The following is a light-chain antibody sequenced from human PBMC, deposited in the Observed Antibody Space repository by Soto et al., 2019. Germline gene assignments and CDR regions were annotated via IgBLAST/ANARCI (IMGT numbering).Light chain of an antibody. J-gene: IGLJ1*01. V-gene: IGLV2-11*01. CDR3: CSYAGRYTYV. Sequence: QSAPTQPRSVSGSPGQSVTISCTGASSDVGGYNYVSWYQQHPGKAPKLMIYDVSKRPSGVPDRFSGSKSGNTASLTISGLQTEDEADYYCCSYAGRYTYVFGTGTKATVL. CDR2: DVS. CDR1: SSDVGGYNY.